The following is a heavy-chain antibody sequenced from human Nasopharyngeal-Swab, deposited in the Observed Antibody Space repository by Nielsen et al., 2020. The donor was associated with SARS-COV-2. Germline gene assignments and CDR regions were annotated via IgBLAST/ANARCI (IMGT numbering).Heavy chain of an antibody. CDR3: AKIAVAGLGYYYYGMDV. Sequence: SVKVSCKASGGTFSSYAISWVRQAPGQGLEWMGRIIPILGIANYAQKFQGRVTITADKSTSTAYMELSSLRSEDTAVYYCAKIAVAGLGYYYYGMDVWGQGTTVTVSS. CDR1: GGTFSSYA. V-gene: IGHV1-69*04. J-gene: IGHJ6*02. CDR2: IIPILGIA. D-gene: IGHD6-19*01.